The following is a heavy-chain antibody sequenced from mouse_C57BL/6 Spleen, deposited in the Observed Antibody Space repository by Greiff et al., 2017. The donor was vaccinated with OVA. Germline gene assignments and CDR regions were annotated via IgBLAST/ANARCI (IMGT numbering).Heavy chain of an antibody. V-gene: IGHV1-76*01. CDR2: IYPGSGNT. CDR1: GYTFTDYY. Sequence: QVQLQQSGAELVRPGASVKLSCKASGYTFTDYYINWVKQRPGQGLEWIARIYPGSGNTYYNEKFKGKATLTAEKSSSTAYMQLSSLTSEDSAVYFCARVDYYGSRGGYFDVWGTGTTVTVSS. J-gene: IGHJ1*03. CDR3: ARVDYYGSRGGYFDV. D-gene: IGHD1-1*01.